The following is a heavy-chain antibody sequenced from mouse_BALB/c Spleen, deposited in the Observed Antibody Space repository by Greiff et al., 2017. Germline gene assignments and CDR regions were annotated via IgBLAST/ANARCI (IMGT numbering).Heavy chain of an antibody. Sequence: EVQRVESRPELVKPGASVKISCKASGYSFTGYFMNWVKQSHGKSLEWIGRINPYNGDTFYNQKFKGKATLTVDKSSSTAHMELLSLTSEDSAVYYCGRRDYDYVGFDYWGQGTTLTVSS. V-gene: IGHV1-37*01. CDR1: GYSFTGYF. CDR3: GRRDYDYVGFDY. D-gene: IGHD2-4*01. J-gene: IGHJ2*01. CDR2: INPYNGDT.